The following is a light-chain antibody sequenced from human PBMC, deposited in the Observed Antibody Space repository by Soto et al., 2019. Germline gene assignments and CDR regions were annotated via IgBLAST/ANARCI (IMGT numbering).Light chain of an antibody. CDR3: QQYNKWPLT. J-gene: IGKJ4*02. V-gene: IGKV3-15*01. CDR1: QNIINN. CDR2: GAS. Sequence: EIVMTQSPATLSVSPGERVTLSCRACQNIINNLAWYQQKPGQAPRLLFFGASSRATGIPARFVGSGSGTDFTLSISSLQSEDVATYHCQQYNKWPLTFGGGTKVEI.